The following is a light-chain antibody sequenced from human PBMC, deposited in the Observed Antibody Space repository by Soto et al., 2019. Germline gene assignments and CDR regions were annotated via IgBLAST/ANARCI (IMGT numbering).Light chain of an antibody. CDR3: QQRSNRPST. V-gene: IGKV3-11*01. J-gene: IGKJ4*01. CDR2: DAS. CDR1: QSFSSY. Sequence: EIVWTQSPATLSSSPGERATLSCRASQSFSSYLAWYQQKPGQAPRLLIYDASNRSSGIPARFSGSGSGTDFTLTISSLEPEDFAVYYCQQRSNRPSTFGGGTKVEIK.